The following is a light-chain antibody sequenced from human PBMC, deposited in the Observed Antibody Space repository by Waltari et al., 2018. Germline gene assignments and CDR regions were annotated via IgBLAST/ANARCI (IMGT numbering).Light chain of an antibody. CDR2: GAS. CDR3: QNHERLPAT. CDR1: QSVRTY. Sequence: ELVLTQSPGTLSLSPGERATLSCRASQSVRTYLAWYQQKPGQAPRLLIYGASTRATGIPDMFSGSGSGTDFSLTISRLEPEDAAVYYCQNHERLPATFGQVTKVEIK. J-gene: IGKJ1*01. V-gene: IGKV3-20*01.